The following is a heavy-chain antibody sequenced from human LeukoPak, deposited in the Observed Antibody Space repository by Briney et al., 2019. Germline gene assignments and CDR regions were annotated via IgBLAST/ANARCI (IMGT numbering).Heavy chain of an antibody. V-gene: IGHV3-74*01. CDR2: INSDGSST. CDR1: GFTFSAFW. CDR3: ARGLVHHTSGYYSDY. D-gene: IGHD3-22*01. Sequence: PGGSLRLSCAASGFTFSAFWMHWVRQAPGKGLVWVSRINSDGSSTTYADSVKGRFTISRDNAKNTLYLQMNSLRAEDTAVYYCARGLVHHTSGYYSDYWGQGTLLTVSS. J-gene: IGHJ4*02.